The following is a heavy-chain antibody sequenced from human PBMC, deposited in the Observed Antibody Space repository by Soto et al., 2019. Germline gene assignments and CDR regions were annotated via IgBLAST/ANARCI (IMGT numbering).Heavy chain of an antibody. D-gene: IGHD6-19*01. Sequence: QVLLQESGPGLVQPSGTLSLSCAVSGVSISSNYYWGWVRQSPGKGRDWLGDIYPIGSVNYSPSLMGRVNRSKERSKNHFSLKRNSVKAGDTAVYYCERSFGGYGIDYWGQGTLVIVSS. J-gene: IGHJ4*02. CDR2: IYPIGSV. CDR3: ERSFGGYGIDY. V-gene: IGHV4-4*02. CDR1: GVSISSNYY.